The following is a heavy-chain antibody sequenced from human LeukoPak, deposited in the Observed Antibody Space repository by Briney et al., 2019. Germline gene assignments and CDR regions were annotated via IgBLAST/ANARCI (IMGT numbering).Heavy chain of an antibody. D-gene: IGHD1-26*01. J-gene: IGHJ6*03. Sequence: GASVKVSCKASGGTFSSYAISWVRQAPGQGLEWMGGIIPIFGTANYAQKFQGRVTITADKSTSTAYMELSSLRSEDTAVYYCARVSGDYYYYYYMDVWGKGTTVTVS. CDR2: IIPIFGTA. CDR3: ARVSGDYYYYYYMDV. V-gene: IGHV1-69*06. CDR1: GGTFSSYA.